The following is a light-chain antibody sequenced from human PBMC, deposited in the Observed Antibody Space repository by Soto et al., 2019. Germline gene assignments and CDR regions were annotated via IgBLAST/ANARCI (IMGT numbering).Light chain of an antibody. CDR3: QSYDSSLSGSV. V-gene: IGLV1-40*01. CDR2: GNI. CDR1: SSNIGALHD. J-gene: IGLJ1*01. Sequence: QSVLTQPPSVSGAPGQRVTISCTGSSSNIGALHDVHWYKQLPGAAPKLLIYGNINRPSGVPDRFSGSKSGTSASLAITGLRAEDEADYYCQSYDSSLSGSVFGTGTKVTVL.